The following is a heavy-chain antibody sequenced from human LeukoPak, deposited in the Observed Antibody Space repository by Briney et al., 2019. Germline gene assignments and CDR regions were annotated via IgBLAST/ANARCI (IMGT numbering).Heavy chain of an antibody. CDR3: ARGKAVADYYYYYGMDV. D-gene: IGHD6-19*01. CDR2: IIPIFGTA. V-gene: IGHV1-69*13. J-gene: IGHJ6*04. CDR1: GGTFSSYA. Sequence: ASVKVSCTASGGTFSSYAISWVRQAPGQGLEWMGGIIPIFGTANYAQKFQGRVTITADESTSTAYMELSSLRSEDTAVYYCARGKAVADYYYYYGMDVWGKGTTVTVSS.